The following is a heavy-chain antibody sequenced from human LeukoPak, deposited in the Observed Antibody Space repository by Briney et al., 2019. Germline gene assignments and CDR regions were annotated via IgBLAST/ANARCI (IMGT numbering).Heavy chain of an antibody. J-gene: IGHJ4*02. CDR1: GFTFSNNF. V-gene: IGHV3-23*01. D-gene: IGHD4-17*01. CDR2: ISDSGSAT. Sequence: GGSLRLSCAASGFTFSNNFMTWVRQAPGKGLEWVSSISDSGSATYYIDSVRGRFTISRDNSKNTLYLQMNSLRAEDTAVCYCSGPGYGSPISNFDYWGQGTLVTVSS. CDR3: SGPGYGSPISNFDY.